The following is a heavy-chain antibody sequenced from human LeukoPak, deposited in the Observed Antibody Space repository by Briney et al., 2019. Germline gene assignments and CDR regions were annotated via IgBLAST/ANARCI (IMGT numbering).Heavy chain of an antibody. D-gene: IGHD5-12*01. J-gene: IGHJ6*03. CDR3: ARGYDPRSFYYYYMDV. CDR2: IYYTGNT. Sequence: SETLSLTCSVSGDSITGYYWGWIRQPPGKWLEWIGNIYYTGNTYYNSSLKSRVTMSIDTSKNQFSLKLSSVTAADTAVYFRARGYDPRSFYYYYMDVWGKGTTVTISS. CDR1: GDSITGYY. V-gene: IGHV4-39*07.